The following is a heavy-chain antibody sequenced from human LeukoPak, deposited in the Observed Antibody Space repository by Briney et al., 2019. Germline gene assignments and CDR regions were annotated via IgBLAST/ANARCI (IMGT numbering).Heavy chain of an antibody. CDR3: ARDLGYYDFWSGYGVDY. CDR1: GFTFSSYA. V-gene: IGHV3-21*01. J-gene: IGHJ4*02. D-gene: IGHD3-3*01. CDR2: ISSSSSYL. Sequence: GGSLRLSCAASGFTFSSYAVYWVRQAPGKGLEWVSSISSSSSYLYYADSMKGRFTISRDNAKNSLYLQMNSLRAEDTAVYYCARDLGYYDFWSGYGVDYWGQGTLVTVSS.